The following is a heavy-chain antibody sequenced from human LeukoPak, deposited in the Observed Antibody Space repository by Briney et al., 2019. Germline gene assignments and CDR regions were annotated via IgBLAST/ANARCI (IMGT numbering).Heavy chain of an antibody. D-gene: IGHD3-3*01. V-gene: IGHV3-64*01. Sequence: HPGGSLRLSCAASGLTFSSYAMHWVRQAPGKGLESVSAISSNGGSTYYANSVKGRFTISRDNSKNTLYLQMGSLRAEDMAVYYCARGRSTGFLEWLALDYMDVWGKGTTVTVSS. J-gene: IGHJ6*03. CDR2: ISSNGGST. CDR1: GLTFSSYA. CDR3: ARGRSTGFLEWLALDYMDV.